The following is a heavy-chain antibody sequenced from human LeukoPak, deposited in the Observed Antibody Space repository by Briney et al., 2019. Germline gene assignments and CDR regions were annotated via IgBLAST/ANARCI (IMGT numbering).Heavy chain of an antibody. V-gene: IGHV3-23*01. CDR1: GFTFTSYA. CDR2: ISGSGGST. J-gene: IGHJ5*02. CDR3: AKVKDWFDP. Sequence: GGSLRLSCAASGFTFTSYAMSWVRHAPGKWLEWVSPISGSGGSTYYADSVKGRFAISRDNSKNTLYLQMNSLRAEDTAVYYRAKVKDWFDPWGQGTLVTVSS.